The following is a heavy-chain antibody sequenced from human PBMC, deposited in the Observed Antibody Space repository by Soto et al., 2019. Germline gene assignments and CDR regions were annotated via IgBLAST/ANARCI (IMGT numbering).Heavy chain of an antibody. CDR3: ARANGGWYDAFDI. J-gene: IGHJ3*02. V-gene: IGHV1-8*01. D-gene: IGHD6-19*01. CDR2: MNPNSGNT. Sequence: GASVKGSCQGSGYTFTRYYINRVRQATGQGLEWMGWMNPNSGNTGYAQKFQGRVTMTRNTSISTAYMELSSLRSEDTAVYYCARANGGWYDAFDIWGQGTMVTVSS. CDR1: GYTFTRYY.